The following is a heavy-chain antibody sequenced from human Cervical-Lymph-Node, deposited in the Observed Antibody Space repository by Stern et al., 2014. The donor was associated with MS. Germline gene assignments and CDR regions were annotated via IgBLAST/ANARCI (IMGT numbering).Heavy chain of an antibody. J-gene: IGHJ5*02. CDR3: ARGVVSNRAAATQHNLFDP. V-gene: IGHV1-69*04. Sequence: HVQLVQSGAEVKKPGSSVNVSCKASGGTFSSSYAITWLRQAPGQGLEWIGRIIPNLGLPNYAQKLQGRVTITADTSTSTAYMELSSLRSEDTAVYYCARGVVSNRAAATQHNLFDPWGQGTLVTVSS. CDR2: IIPNLGLP. CDR1: GGTFSSSYA. D-gene: IGHD2-15*01.